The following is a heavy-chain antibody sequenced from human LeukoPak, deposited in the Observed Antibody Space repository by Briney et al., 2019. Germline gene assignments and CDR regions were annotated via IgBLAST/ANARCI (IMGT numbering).Heavy chain of an antibody. D-gene: IGHD4-17*01. V-gene: IGHV3-33*01. CDR2: ICYDGSNK. CDR1: GFTFSSYG. J-gene: IGHJ3*02. CDR3: ARDPDYGDFDAFDI. Sequence: GGSLRLACAASGFTFSSYGMHWVRQAPGKGLEWVAVICYDGSNKYYADSVKGRFTISRDNSKNTLYLQMNSLRAEDTAVYYCARDPDYGDFDAFDIWGQGTMVTVSS.